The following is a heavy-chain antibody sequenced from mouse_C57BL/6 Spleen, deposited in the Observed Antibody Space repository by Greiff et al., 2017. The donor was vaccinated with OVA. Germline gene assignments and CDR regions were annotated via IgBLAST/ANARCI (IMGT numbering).Heavy chain of an antibody. CDR2: ISYDGSN. Sequence: DVQLQESGPGLVKPSQSLSLTCSVTGYSITSGYYWNWIRQFPGNKLEWMGYISYDGSNNYNPSLKNRISITRDTSKNQFFLKLNSVTTEDTATYYCARRGFYYDYLPFAYWGQGTLVTVSA. CDR1: GYSITSGYY. CDR3: ARRGFYYDYLPFAY. V-gene: IGHV3-6*01. J-gene: IGHJ3*01. D-gene: IGHD2-4*01.